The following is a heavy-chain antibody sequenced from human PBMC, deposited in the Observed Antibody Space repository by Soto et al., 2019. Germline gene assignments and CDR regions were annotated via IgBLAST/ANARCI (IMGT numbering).Heavy chain of an antibody. Sequence: QVQLRESGPGLVKPSGTLSLTCVVSCASISSTYWWSWVRQPPGKGLEWIGEIYHTGSTKYNPSLKSRVTISIDKSNNEFSLKLNSVTAADTAVYYCATLPPRIEVVVTPIPTWGQGILVTVSS. CDR1: CASISSTYW. CDR2: IYHTGST. J-gene: IGHJ5*02. V-gene: IGHV4-4*02. D-gene: IGHD2-21*02. CDR3: ATLPPRIEVVVTPIPT.